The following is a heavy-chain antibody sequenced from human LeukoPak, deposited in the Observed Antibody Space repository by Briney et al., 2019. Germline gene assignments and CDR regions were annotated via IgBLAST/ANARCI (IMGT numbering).Heavy chain of an antibody. CDR3: ARGRDFWSGNYYYYYMDV. Sequence: SETLSLTCTVSGGSISSGSYYWSWIRQPAGKGLEWIGRIYTSGSTNYNPSLKSRVTISVDTSKSQFSLKLSSVTAADTAVYYCARGRDFWSGNYYYYYMDVWGKGTTVTVSS. D-gene: IGHD3-3*01. CDR1: GGSISSGSYY. J-gene: IGHJ6*03. V-gene: IGHV4-61*02. CDR2: IYTSGST.